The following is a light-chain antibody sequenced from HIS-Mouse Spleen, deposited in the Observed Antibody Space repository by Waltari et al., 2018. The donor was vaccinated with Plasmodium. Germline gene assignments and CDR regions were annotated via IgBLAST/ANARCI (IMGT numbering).Light chain of an antibody. CDR3: QQRSNWPRVLT. J-gene: IGKJ4*01. Sequence: EIVLTQSPATLSLSPGESATLHCRASQSVSSYLAWYQQKPGQAPRLLIYDASNRATGIPARFSGSGSGTDFTLTISSLEPEDFAVYYCQQRSNWPRVLTFGGGTKVEIK. V-gene: IGKV3-11*01. CDR1: QSVSSY. CDR2: DAS.